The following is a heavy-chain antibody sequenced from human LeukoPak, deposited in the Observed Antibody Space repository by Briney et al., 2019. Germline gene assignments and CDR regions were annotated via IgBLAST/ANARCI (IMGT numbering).Heavy chain of an antibody. D-gene: IGHD3-22*01. CDR1: GLSFSSYS. J-gene: IGHJ4*02. V-gene: IGHV3-21*01. CDR3: ARTSSDSRAYYDY. Sequence: GGSLRLSCAASGLSFSSYSMNWVRQAPGKGLEWVSSISGSSSFIYYADSVKGRFTISRDNAKNTLYLQMNSLRAEDTAVYYCARTSSDSRAYYDYWGLGTLVTVSS. CDR2: ISGSSSFI.